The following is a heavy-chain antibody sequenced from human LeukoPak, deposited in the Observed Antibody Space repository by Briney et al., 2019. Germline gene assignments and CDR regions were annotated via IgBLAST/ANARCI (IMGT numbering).Heavy chain of an antibody. CDR2: ISAYNGNT. Sequence: ASVKVSCKASGYTFTSYGISWVRQAPGQGLEWMGWISAYNGNTNYAQKLQGRVTMTTDTSMSTAYMELRSLRSDDTAVYYCARDRGVPAAMSPRGIDYWGQGTLVTVSS. CDR3: ARDRGVPAAMSPRGIDY. V-gene: IGHV1-18*01. CDR1: GYTFTSYG. D-gene: IGHD2-2*01. J-gene: IGHJ4*02.